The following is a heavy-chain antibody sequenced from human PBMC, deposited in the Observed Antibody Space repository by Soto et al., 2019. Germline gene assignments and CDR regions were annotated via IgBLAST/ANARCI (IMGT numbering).Heavy chain of an antibody. V-gene: IGHV5-51*01. CDR3: ARHALQYYSDSSGYTFDY. J-gene: IGHJ4*02. D-gene: IGHD3-22*01. Sequence: GESLNSSCKGSGYSVTIYLIGWVRQMPGKGREWMGIIYPGDSDTRYSPSFQGQFTISADKSISTAYLQWSSLKASDTAMYYCARHALQYYSDSSGYTFDYWGQGTLVTVSS. CDR2: IYPGDSDT. CDR1: GYSVTIYL.